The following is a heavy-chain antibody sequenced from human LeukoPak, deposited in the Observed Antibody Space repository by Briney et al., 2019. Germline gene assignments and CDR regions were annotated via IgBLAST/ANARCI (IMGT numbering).Heavy chain of an antibody. CDR2: IHPASANT. Sequence: ASVKVSCKASGYTFTEHFIHWVRQAPGQGLQYMGWIHPASANTVYAQMFHGRVTLTRDTPATTTYMELSGLRSDNTAVYYCARDLRPANLWGQGTLVTVSS. CDR1: GYTFTEHF. CDR3: ARDLRPANL. V-gene: IGHV1-2*02. J-gene: IGHJ4*02. D-gene: IGHD1-7*01.